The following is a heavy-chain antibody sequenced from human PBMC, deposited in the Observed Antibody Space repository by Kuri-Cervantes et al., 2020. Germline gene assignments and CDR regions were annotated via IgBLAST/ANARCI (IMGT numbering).Heavy chain of an antibody. CDR2: ISGSGGST. CDR3: AKDRAAAGTYLDY. CDR1: GFTFDDYA. V-gene: IGHV3-23*01. J-gene: IGHJ4*02. Sequence: LSLTCAASGFTFDDYAMHWVRQAPGKGLEWVSAISGSGGSTYYADSVKGRFTISRDNSKNTLYLQMNSLRAEDTAVHYCAKDRAAAGTYLDYWGQGTLVTVSS. D-gene: IGHD6-13*01.